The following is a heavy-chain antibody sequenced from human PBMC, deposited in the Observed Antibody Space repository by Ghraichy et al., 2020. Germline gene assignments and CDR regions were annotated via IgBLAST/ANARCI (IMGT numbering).Heavy chain of an antibody. CDR2: ISSTSSHI. CDR3: ARDSSSRLRTSRPDL. V-gene: IGHV3-48*02. D-gene: IGHD4-17*01. CDR1: GFTFSSYD. Sequence: GGSLRLSCAASGFTFSSYDMNWVRQAPGRGLEWISYISSTSSHIYYAHSVKGRFTISRDDGRNSLYLQMNSLRDEDTAVYYCARDSSSRLRTSRPDLWGQGTLVIISS. J-gene: IGHJ5*02.